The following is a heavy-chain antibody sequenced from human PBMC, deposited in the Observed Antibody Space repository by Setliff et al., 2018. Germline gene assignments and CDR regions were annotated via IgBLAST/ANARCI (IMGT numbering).Heavy chain of an antibody. Sequence: ASVKVSCKVSGYTLTELSMHWVRQAPGKGLEWMGGFDPEDGETIYAQKFQGRVTMSEDTSTDTAYMELSSLRSEDTAVYYCATGGFLEWLLFDYWGQGTLVTVS. CDR1: GYTLTELS. J-gene: IGHJ4*02. D-gene: IGHD3-3*01. V-gene: IGHV1-24*01. CDR3: ATGGFLEWLLFDY. CDR2: FDPEDGET.